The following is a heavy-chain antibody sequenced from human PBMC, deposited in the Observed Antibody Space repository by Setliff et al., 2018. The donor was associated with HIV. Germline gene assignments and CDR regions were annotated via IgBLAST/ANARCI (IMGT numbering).Heavy chain of an antibody. CDR2: MNPDSRNT. D-gene: IGHD3-22*01. V-gene: IGHV1-8*02. Sequence: GASVKVSCKPSGYTFTNYDINWVRQAAGQGLEWMGRMNPDSRNTGYAQRFEGSVTMTWDTSISTAYMELNNVKFEDTAIHYCARARTDYYDRRRRSHYYIDVWARGATVTVSS. J-gene: IGHJ6*03. CDR3: ARARTDYYDRRRRSHYYIDV. CDR1: GYTFTNYD.